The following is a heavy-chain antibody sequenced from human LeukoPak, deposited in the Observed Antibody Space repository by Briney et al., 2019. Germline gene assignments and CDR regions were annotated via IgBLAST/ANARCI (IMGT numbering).Heavy chain of an antibody. Sequence: ASVRVSCKGSGYTFTSYGISWVRQAPGQGLEWMGWINPNSGGTNYAQKFQGRVTMTRDTSISTAYMELSRLRSDDTAVYYCARLGSIAAAGLNWFDPWGQGTLVTVSS. CDR1: GYTFTSYG. J-gene: IGHJ5*02. CDR3: ARLGSIAAAGLNWFDP. CDR2: INPNSGGT. D-gene: IGHD6-13*01. V-gene: IGHV1-2*02.